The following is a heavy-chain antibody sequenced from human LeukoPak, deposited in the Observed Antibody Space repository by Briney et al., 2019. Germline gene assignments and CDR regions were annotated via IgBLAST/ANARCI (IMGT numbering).Heavy chain of an antibody. Sequence: GGSLRLSCAASGFTVSSNYMSWVRQAPGKGLEWVSVIYSGGSTYYADSVKGRFTISRDNSKNTLYLQMNSLRAEDTAVYYCARDHYYGSGSYATDYWGQGTLVTVYS. CDR3: ARDHYYGSGSYATDY. CDR2: IYSGGST. J-gene: IGHJ4*02. CDR1: GFTVSSNY. V-gene: IGHV3-66*01. D-gene: IGHD3-10*01.